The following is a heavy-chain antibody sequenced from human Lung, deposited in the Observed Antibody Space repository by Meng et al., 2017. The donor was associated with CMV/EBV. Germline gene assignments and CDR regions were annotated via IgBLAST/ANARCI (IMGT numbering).Heavy chain of an antibody. D-gene: IGHD3-16*02. CDR1: GGSISTYY. Sequence: QVQLQESGPGLVKPSETLSLTCAVSGGSISTYYWSWIRQPPGKGLEWIGNNYYSGSTHYNPSLASRVTISVDSSKNQFSLKLSSVTAADTAVYYCARHQNGGTYPLDYWGQGTLVTVSS. CDR3: ARHQNGGTYPLDY. V-gene: IGHV4-59*08. J-gene: IGHJ4*02. CDR2: NYYSGST.